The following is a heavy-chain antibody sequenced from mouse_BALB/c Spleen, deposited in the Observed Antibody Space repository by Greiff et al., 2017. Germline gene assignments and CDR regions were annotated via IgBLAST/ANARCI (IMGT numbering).Heavy chain of an antibody. D-gene: IGHD2-14*01. CDR2: IDPENGDT. CDR3: NRYDVSFDY. CDR1: GFNIKDYY. J-gene: IGHJ2*01. Sequence: VQLQQSGAELVRSGASVKLSCTASGFNIKDYYMHWVKQRPEQGLEWIGWIDPENGDTEYAPKFQGKATMTADTSSITAYLQLSSLTSEDTAVYYCNRYDVSFDYWGQGTTLTVSS. V-gene: IGHV14-4*02.